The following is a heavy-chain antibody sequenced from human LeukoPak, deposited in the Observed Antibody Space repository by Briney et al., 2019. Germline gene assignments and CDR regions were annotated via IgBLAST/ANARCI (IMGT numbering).Heavy chain of an antibody. J-gene: IGHJ5*02. D-gene: IGHD2-2*02. V-gene: IGHV3-53*01. CDR3: ARVALYQSLPFDL. CDR2: IDAGGST. Sequence: GGSLRLSCSASGFTVYNTYMSWVRQAPGKGLEWVSFIDAGGSTDYADSVKGRFTISRDNSNNTLYLQMNSLRAEDTAVYFCARVALYQSLPFDLWGQGYLVTVSS. CDR1: GFTVYNTY.